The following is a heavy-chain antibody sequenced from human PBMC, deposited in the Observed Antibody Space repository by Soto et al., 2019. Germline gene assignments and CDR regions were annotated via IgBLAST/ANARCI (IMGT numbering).Heavy chain of an antibody. V-gene: IGHV1-58*02. CDR3: AATMYYDFWSGYYTSDY. CDR2: IVVGSGNT. CDR1: GYTFTSYG. Sequence: ASVQGSCKASGYTFTSYGISWVRQARGQRLEWIGWIVVGSGNTNYAQKYQERVTITRDMSTSTAYMELSSLRSEDTAVYYCAATMYYDFWSGYYTSDYWGQGTLVTVSS. J-gene: IGHJ4*02. D-gene: IGHD3-3*01.